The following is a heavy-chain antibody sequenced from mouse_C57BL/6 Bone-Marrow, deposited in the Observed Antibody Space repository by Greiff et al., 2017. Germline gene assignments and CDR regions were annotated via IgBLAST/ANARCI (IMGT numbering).Heavy chain of an antibody. D-gene: IGHD1-1*01. V-gene: IGHV1-69*01. CDR3: AREGLRGY. Sequence: VQLQQPGAELVMPGASVKLSCKAPGYTFPSYWMHWVKQRPGQGLEWIGEIDPSDSYTNYNQKFKGKSTLTVDKSSSTAYMQLSSLTSEDSAVYDYAREGLRGYWGQGTTLTVSS. CDR2: IDPSDSYT. CDR1: GYTFPSYW. J-gene: IGHJ2*01.